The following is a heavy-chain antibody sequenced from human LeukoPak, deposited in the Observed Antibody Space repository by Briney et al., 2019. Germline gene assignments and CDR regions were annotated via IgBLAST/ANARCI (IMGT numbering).Heavy chain of an antibody. V-gene: IGHV1-3*01. D-gene: IGHD6-6*01. Sequence: ASVKVSCKASGYTFTSYAMHWVRQAPGQRLEWMGWINAGNGNTKYSQKFQGRVTMTRDTSTSTVYMELSSLRSEDTAVYYCARVAYSSSSRREGDFDYWGQGTLVTVSS. CDR3: ARVAYSSSSRREGDFDY. CDR2: INAGNGNT. CDR1: GYTFTSYA. J-gene: IGHJ4*02.